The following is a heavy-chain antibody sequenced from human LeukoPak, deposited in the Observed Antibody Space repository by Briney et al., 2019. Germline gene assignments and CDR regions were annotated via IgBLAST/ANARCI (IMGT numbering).Heavy chain of an antibody. J-gene: IGHJ6*02. CDR2: IKSDVTTT. D-gene: IGHD5-24*01. CDR1: GFTFSNYG. Sequence: PGRQLRLSCAASGFTFSNYGMQWVRQVSGRGLVWVSRIKSDVTTTGHADFVKGRFTISRDNAKNTLYLQMNSLRAEDTAVYYCAREWRMDVWGQGTTV. V-gene: IGHV3-74*01. CDR3: AREWRMDV.